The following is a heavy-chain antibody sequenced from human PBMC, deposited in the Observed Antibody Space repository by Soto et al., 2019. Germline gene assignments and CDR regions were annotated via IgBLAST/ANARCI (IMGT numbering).Heavy chain of an antibody. CDR3: ARLSSSGWPIEY. Sequence: QVQLHESGPGLIEPSQTLTLTCTVSGGSISSGGYYWNWIRQHPGKGLEWIGYTYYSGNTYYNPSLNSRVTISADTSKSQFSLKLSSVTAADTAVYYCARLSSSGWPIEYWGQGTLVTVSS. D-gene: IGHD6-19*01. J-gene: IGHJ4*02. CDR1: GGSISSGGYY. CDR2: TYYSGNT. V-gene: IGHV4-31*03.